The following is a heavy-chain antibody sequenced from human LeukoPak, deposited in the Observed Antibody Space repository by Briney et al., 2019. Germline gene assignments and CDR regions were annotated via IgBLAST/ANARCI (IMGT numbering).Heavy chain of an antibody. CDR1: GYSISSAYY. CDR2: MYDSGST. J-gene: IGHJ4*02. V-gene: IGHV4-38-2*02. D-gene: IGHD7-27*01. CDR3: ARGFRGDNFDY. Sequence: PSETLSLTCSVSGYSISSAYYWGWIRQPPGKGLEWIGTMYDSGSTNYNPSLKSRVTISVDTSKNQFSLKLSSVTAADPAVYFCARGFRGDNFDYWGQGTLVTVSS.